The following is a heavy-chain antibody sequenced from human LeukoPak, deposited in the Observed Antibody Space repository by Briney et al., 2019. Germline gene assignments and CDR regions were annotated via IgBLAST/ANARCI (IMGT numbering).Heavy chain of an antibody. V-gene: IGHV3-7*01. CDR1: GFTFSSYW. J-gene: IGHJ4*02. D-gene: IGHD3-22*01. CDR3: ARDYYDSSGSPSDY. CDR2: IKQDGSGK. Sequence: QPGGSLRLSCAASGFTFSSYWMSWVRQAPGKGLEWVANIKQDGSGKYYVDSVKGRFTISRDNAKNSLYLQMNSLRAEDTAVYYCARDYYDSSGSPSDYWGQGTLVTVSS.